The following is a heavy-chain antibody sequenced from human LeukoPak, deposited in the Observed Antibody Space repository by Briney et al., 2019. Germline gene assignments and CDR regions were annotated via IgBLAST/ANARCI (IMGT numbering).Heavy chain of an antibody. V-gene: IGHV1-46*01. Sequence: ASVKVSCKAFGYTFTSNYMHWVRQAPGQGPEWMGVISPSGGSTTYAQKFQGRVTLTRDMSTSTDYLELSSLRSDDTAVYYCARGNFGYSSGWYFYYYMDVWGKGTTVTISS. CDR1: GYTFTSNY. J-gene: IGHJ6*03. CDR2: ISPSGGST. D-gene: IGHD6-19*01. CDR3: ARGNFGYSSGWYFYYYMDV.